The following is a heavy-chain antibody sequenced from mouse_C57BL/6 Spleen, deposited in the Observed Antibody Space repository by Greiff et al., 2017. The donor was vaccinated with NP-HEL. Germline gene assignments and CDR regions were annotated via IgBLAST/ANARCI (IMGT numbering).Heavy chain of an antibody. V-gene: IGHV1-4*01. CDR3: ARERGYGNIDY. J-gene: IGHJ2*01. D-gene: IGHD2-10*02. CDR2: INPSSGYT. Sequence: VQVVESGAELARPGASVKMSCKASGYTFTSYTMHWVKQRPGQGLALIGYINPSSGYTKYNQKFKDKATLTADKASSTAYMQLSSLTSEDSAVYYCARERGYGNIDYWGQGTTLTVSS. CDR1: GYTFTSYT.